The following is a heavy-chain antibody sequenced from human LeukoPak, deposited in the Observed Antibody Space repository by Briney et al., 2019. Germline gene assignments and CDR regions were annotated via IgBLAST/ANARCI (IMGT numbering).Heavy chain of an antibody. CDR1: GGSITSTNY. D-gene: IGHD3-10*01. CDR3: AREKGGSGSYIGVDAFDI. CDR2: VNLQGST. J-gene: IGHJ3*02. Sequence: SETLSLTCTVSGGSITSTNYWTWVRQPPGKGLEWIGEVNLQGSTNYNPSLKSRVTISVDTSKNQFSLKLSSVTAADTAVYYCAREKGGSGSYIGVDAFDIWGQGTMVTVSS. V-gene: IGHV4-4*02.